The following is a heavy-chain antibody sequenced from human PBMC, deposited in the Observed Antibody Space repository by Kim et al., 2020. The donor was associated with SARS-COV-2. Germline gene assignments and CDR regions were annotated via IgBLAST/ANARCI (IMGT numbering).Heavy chain of an antibody. CDR3: AASLSGWKNWFGP. V-gene: IGHV3-48*03. Sequence: GGSLRLSCAASGFTVSSYEMNWVRQAPGKGLEWVSYIKPSGSGIYNADCVKGRFTISRDHAKNSLFLQMNSLGVEDTAVYYCAASLSGWKNWFGPWGQGTLVTVSS. J-gene: IGHJ5*02. CDR2: IKPSGSGI. CDR1: GFTVSSYE. D-gene: IGHD6-19*01.